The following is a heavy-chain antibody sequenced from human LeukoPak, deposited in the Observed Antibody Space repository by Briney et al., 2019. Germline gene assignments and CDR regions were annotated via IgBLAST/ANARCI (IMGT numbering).Heavy chain of an antibody. J-gene: IGHJ4*02. V-gene: IGHV3-23*01. CDR3: ARGQDDRSGTFDY. D-gene: IGHD3-22*01. CDR2: ISGSGGST. Sequence: PGGSLRLSCLTSGFTFSSYAMSWVRQAPGKGLEWVSAISGSGGSTYYADSVKGRFTISRDNSKNTLYLQMNSLRAEDTAVYYCARGQDDRSGTFDYWGQGILVTVSS. CDR1: GFTFSSYA.